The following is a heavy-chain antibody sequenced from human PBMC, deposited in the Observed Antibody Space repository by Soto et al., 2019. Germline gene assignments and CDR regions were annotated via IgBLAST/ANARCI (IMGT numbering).Heavy chain of an antibody. Sequence: GASVKVSCKASGGTFSSYAISWVRRAPGQGLEWMGGIIPIFGTANYAQKFQGRVTITADESTSTAYMELSSLRSEDTAVYYCAREEVRYCSSTSCSGYYYYYGMDVWGQGATVTVYS. J-gene: IGHJ6*02. D-gene: IGHD2-2*01. CDR3: AREEVRYCSSTSCSGYYYYYGMDV. CDR2: IIPIFGTA. V-gene: IGHV1-69*13. CDR1: GGTFSSYA.